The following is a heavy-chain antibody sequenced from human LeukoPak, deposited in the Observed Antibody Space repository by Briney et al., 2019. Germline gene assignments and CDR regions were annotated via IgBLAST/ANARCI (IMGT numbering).Heavy chain of an antibody. D-gene: IGHD5-12*01. Sequence: SETLSLTCTVSGGSISSSSYYWGWIRQPPGKGLEWIGSIYYSGSTYYNPSLKSRVTISVDTSKNQFSLKLSSVTAADTAVYYCARDEWLRGGYWGQGTLVTVSS. CDR3: ARDEWLRGGY. J-gene: IGHJ4*02. V-gene: IGHV4-39*07. CDR2: IYYSGST. CDR1: GGSISSSSYY.